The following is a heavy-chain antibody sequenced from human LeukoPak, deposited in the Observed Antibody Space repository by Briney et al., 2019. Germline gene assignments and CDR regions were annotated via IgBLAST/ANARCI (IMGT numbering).Heavy chain of an antibody. D-gene: IGHD5-12*01. CDR1: GFTFDDYA. CDR3: AKDQAPDIVATVTFDY. CDR2: ISWNSGSI. J-gene: IGHJ4*02. V-gene: IGHV3-9*01. Sequence: GGSLRLSCAASGFTFDDYAMHWVRQAPGKGLEWVSGISWNSGSIGYADSVKGRFTISRDNAKNSLYLQMNSLRAEDTALYYCAKDQAPDIVATVTFDYWGQGTLATVSS.